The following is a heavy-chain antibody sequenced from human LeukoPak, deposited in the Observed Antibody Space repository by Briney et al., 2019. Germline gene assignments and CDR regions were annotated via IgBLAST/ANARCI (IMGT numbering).Heavy chain of an antibody. CDR3: ARDWELGY. Sequence: GASVKVSCKASGYTFTTYYIRWVRQAPGQGLEWMGSIHPSGGSTTYAQKFQGRVTVTRDTSTSTVYMDLSSLTSEDTAVYYCARDWELGYWGQGTLVTVSS. D-gene: IGHD1-26*01. J-gene: IGHJ4*02. V-gene: IGHV1-46*01. CDR2: IHPSGGST. CDR1: GYTFTTYY.